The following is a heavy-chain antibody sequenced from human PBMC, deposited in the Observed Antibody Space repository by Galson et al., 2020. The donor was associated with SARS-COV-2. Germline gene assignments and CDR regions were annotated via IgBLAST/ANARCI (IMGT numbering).Heavy chain of an antibody. Sequence: GESLKISCAASGFTFSNAWMSWVRQAPGKGLEWVGRIKSKTAGGTTDYAAPVKGRFTISRDDSKNTLYLQMNSLKTEDTAVYYCTTHLTGIYSSGYFCDAFDIWGQGTMVTVSS. V-gene: IGHV3-15*01. CDR1: GFTFSNAW. D-gene: IGHD3-22*01. J-gene: IGHJ3*02. CDR2: IKSKTAGGTT. CDR3: TTHLTGIYSSGYFCDAFDI.